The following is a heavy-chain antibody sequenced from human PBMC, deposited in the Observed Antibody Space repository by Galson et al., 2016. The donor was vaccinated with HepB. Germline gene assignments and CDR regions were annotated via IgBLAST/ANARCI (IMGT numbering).Heavy chain of an antibody. V-gene: IGHV3-7*03. CDR2: INQAETTK. J-gene: IGHJ4*02. D-gene: IGHD3-10*01. Sequence: SLRLSCAASGFTFSSNWMAWFRRAPERGLEWVANINQAETTKNYIDSVKGRFTISRDNAQNSLYLQMRSLRAEDTAVYYCAREFRRAVRGVIPPHGDFDYWGQGTLVTVSS. CDR1: GFTFSSNW. CDR3: AREFRRAVRGVIPPHGDFDY.